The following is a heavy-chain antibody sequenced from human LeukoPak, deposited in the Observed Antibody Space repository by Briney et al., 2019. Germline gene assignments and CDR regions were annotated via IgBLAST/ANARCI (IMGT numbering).Heavy chain of an antibody. CDR2: IKQDGSEK. Sequence: GGSLRLSCAASGFTFSSYWMSWVRQAPGKGLEWVANIKQDGSEKYYVDSVKGRFTISRDNAKNSLYLQMNSLRAEDTAVYYCARGYYYDSSGYFHWGQGTLVTVSS. CDR1: GFTFSSYW. J-gene: IGHJ4*02. V-gene: IGHV3-7*01. D-gene: IGHD3-22*01. CDR3: ARGYYYDSSGYFH.